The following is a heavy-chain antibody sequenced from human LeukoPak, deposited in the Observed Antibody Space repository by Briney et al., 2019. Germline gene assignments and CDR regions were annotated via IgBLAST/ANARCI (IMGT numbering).Heavy chain of an antibody. CDR1: GFTFSSYT. V-gene: IGHV3-64*01. Sequence: PGGSLRLSCAASGFTFSSYTMNWVRQAPGKGLEYVSAISSNGGSTYYANSVKGRFTISRDNSKNTLYLQMGSLRAEDMAVYYCARAVSGSYTYWGQGTLVTVSS. CDR2: ISSNGGST. CDR3: ARAVSGSYTY. J-gene: IGHJ4*02. D-gene: IGHD1-26*01.